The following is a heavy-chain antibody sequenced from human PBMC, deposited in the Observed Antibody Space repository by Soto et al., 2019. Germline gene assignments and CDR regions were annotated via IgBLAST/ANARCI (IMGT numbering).Heavy chain of an antibody. CDR1: GGSISSGDYY. J-gene: IGHJ4*02. V-gene: IGHV4-30-4*01. CDR2: IYYSGST. D-gene: IGHD1-26*01. Sequence: QVQLQESGPGLVKPSQTLSLTCTVSGGSISSGDYYWSWIRQPPGKGLEWIGYIYYSGSTYYNPSPKIRVTLSVDTSKTQFSLKLSSVTAADTAVYYCARGGGSYYQLDYWGQGTLVTVSS. CDR3: ARGGGSYYQLDY.